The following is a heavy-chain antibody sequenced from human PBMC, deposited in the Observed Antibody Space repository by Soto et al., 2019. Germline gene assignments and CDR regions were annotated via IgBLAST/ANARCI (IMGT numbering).Heavy chain of an antibody. Sequence: QVQLVQSGAEVKKPGSSVKVSCKASGGTFSSYAISWVRQAPGQGLEWMGGIIPIFGTANYAQKFQGRVKITADESTNTASMEMSSLRSEDTAVYYCAREEEYHYDSSGEGWFDPWGQGTPVTVSS. D-gene: IGHD3-22*01. CDR1: GGTFSSYA. V-gene: IGHV1-69*01. J-gene: IGHJ5*02. CDR2: IIPIFGTA. CDR3: AREEEYHYDSSGEGWFDP.